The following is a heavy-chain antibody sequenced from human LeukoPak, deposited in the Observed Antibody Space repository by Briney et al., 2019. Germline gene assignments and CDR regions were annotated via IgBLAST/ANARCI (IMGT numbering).Heavy chain of an antibody. J-gene: IGHJ3*02. Sequence: GRSLRLSCAASGFTFSSYAMHWVRQAPGKGLEWVAVISYDGSNKYYADSVKGRFTISRDNAKNSLYLQMDSLRAEDTAVYYCARGLRDDAFDIWGQGTMVTVSS. D-gene: IGHD4-17*01. CDR3: ARGLRDDAFDI. CDR2: ISYDGSNK. CDR1: GFTFSSYA. V-gene: IGHV3-30-3*01.